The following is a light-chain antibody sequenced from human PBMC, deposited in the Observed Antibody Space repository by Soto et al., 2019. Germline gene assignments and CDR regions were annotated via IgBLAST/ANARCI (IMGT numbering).Light chain of an antibody. CDR2: DKS. V-gene: IGKV3-15*01. J-gene: IGKJ5*01. CDR3: QQYNNWPLYT. Sequence: ERVMTQSPGTLSVSPGERATLSCRASQSVVSNMAWYQQKPGQAPRLVIYDKSTRATGIPERFSGSGSGTDFTLTISNVQSEDSAIYYCQQYNNWPLYTFGQGTRLEIK. CDR1: QSVVSN.